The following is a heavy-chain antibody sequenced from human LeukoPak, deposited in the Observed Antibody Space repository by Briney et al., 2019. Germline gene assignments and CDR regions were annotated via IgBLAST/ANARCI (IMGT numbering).Heavy chain of an antibody. V-gene: IGHV4-39*02. CDR2: VYQSVST. CDR1: GGSISGSNYY. J-gene: IGHJ4*02. D-gene: IGHD5/OR15-5a*01. CDR3: ATGGGLAVSHI. Sequence: SETLSLTCTVSGGSISGSNYYWDWIRQPPGKGLEWIGSVYQSVSTYYNPSLKSRVTISGDTSKNHFSLKLSSVTAADPAVYFCATGGGLAVSHIWGQGTLVTVSS.